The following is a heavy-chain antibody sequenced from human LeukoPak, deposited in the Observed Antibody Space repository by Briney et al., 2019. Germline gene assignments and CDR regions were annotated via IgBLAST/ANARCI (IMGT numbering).Heavy chain of an antibody. CDR3: ARVEVGGTYSKFDY. CDR1: GFTFSSYA. Sequence: GGSLRLSCAASGFTFSSYAMHWVRQAPGKGLVWVSRINSDETTINYADSVKGRFTISRDNAKNTLSLQMNSLRDEDTAVYYCARVEVGGTYSKFDYWGQGILVSVSS. J-gene: IGHJ4*02. V-gene: IGHV3-74*01. CDR2: INSDETTI. D-gene: IGHD1-26*01.